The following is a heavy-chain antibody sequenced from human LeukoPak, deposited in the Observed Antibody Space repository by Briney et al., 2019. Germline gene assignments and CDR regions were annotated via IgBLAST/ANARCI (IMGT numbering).Heavy chain of an antibody. Sequence: SSETLSLTCTVSGGSISRYYWSWIRQPPGKGLEWIGYKDYSGSTNYNRSLKSRVTISVDTSKNQFSLKLSTVTAADTAVYYCARVYYSSSYDYWYFDLWGRGTLVTVSS. V-gene: IGHV4-59*01. CDR3: ARVYYSSSYDYWYFDL. J-gene: IGHJ2*01. D-gene: IGHD6-13*01. CDR2: KDYSGST. CDR1: GGSISRYY.